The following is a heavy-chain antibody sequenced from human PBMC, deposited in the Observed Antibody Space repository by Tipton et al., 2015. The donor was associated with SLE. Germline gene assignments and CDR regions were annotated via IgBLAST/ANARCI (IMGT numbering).Heavy chain of an antibody. CDR3: ARDDSLVVVAATYAFDI. CDR2: ISAYNGNT. V-gene: IGHV1-18*01. D-gene: IGHD2-15*01. J-gene: IGHJ3*02. CDR1: GYTFTSYG. Sequence: QSGAEVKKPGASVKVSCKASGYTFTSYGISWVRQAPGQGLEWMGWISAYNGNTNYAQKLQSRVTMTTDTSTSTAYMELRSLRSDDTAVYYCARDDSLVVVAATYAFDIWGQGTMVTVSS.